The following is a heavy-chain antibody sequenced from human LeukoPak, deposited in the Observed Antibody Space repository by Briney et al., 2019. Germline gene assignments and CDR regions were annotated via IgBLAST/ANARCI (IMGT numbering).Heavy chain of an antibody. CDR1: GFTVTSNY. V-gene: IGHV3-66*01. CDR2: IYSGGGA. D-gene: IGHD3-10*02. J-gene: IGHJ5*02. Sequence: GGSLRLSCAASGFTVTSNYMSWVRQAPGKGLEWVSIIYSGGGAYYADSVTGRFPISRDNSRNTLFLQMNSLRAEDTAMYYCARVFPPNWFDPWGQGTLVTVSS. CDR3: ARVFPPNWFDP.